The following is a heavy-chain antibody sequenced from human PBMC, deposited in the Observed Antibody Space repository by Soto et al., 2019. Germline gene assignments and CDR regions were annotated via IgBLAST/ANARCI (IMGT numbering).Heavy chain of an antibody. D-gene: IGHD2-2*01. CDR1: GYTFTSYG. V-gene: IGHV1-18*01. CDR2: ISAYNGNT. J-gene: IGHJ6*02. CDR3: ARDAVGETYCSSTSCYYYYGMDA. Sequence: ASVKVSCKASGYTFTSYGISWVRQAPGQGLEWMGWISAYNGNTNYAQKLQGRVTMTTDTSTSTAYMELRSLRSDDTAVYYCARDAVGETYCSSTSCYYYYGMDAWGQGTTVTVSS.